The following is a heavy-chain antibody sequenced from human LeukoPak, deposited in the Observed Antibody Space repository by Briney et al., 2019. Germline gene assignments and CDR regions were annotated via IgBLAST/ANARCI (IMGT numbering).Heavy chain of an antibody. CDR1: GFTFSSYS. V-gene: IGHV3-48*04. CDR2: ISSSSSTI. J-gene: IGHJ4*02. CDR3: ARDIGGSYTAIDY. D-gene: IGHD1-26*01. Sequence: GGSLRLSCAASGFTFSSYSMNWVRQAPGKGLEWVSYISSSSSTIYYADSVKGRFTITRGNAKNSLYLQMNSLRAEDTAVYYCARDIGGSYTAIDYWGQGTLVTVSS.